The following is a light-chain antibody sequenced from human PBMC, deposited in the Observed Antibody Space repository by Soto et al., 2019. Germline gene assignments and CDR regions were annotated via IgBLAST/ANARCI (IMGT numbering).Light chain of an antibody. CDR2: EVS. Sequence: QSALAQPPSASGSPGQSVTISCTGTSSDVGGYNYVSWYQQHPGKAPKLMIYEVSKRPSGVPDRFSGSKSGNTASLTVSGLQAEDEAEYYCSSYAGSNTVVFGTGTKVTVL. CDR3: SSYAGSNTVV. V-gene: IGLV2-8*01. CDR1: SSDVGGYNY. J-gene: IGLJ1*01.